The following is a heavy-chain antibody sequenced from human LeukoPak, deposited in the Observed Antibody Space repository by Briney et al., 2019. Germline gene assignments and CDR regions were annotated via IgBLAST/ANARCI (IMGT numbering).Heavy chain of an antibody. V-gene: IGHV3-74*01. J-gene: IGHJ4*02. CDR2: INNDGSDT. CDR3: ARDLNDLLQNYRSTWYPADY. CDR1: GFTFSTYW. Sequence: GGSLRLSCAASGFTFSTYWMNWVRRVPGKGLVWVSRINNDGSDTAYAGSVKGRFTISRDNAKNTLYLQMNSLRAEDSAVYFCARDLNDLLQNYRSTWYPADYWGQGTLVTVSS. D-gene: IGHD6-13*01.